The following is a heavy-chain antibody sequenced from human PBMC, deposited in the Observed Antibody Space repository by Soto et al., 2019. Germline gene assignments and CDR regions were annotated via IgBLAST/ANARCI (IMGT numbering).Heavy chain of an antibody. CDR1: GDYIHVGGYY. J-gene: IGHJ5*02. V-gene: IGHV4-30-4*01. Sequence: SETLSLTCSVSGDYIHVGGYYWTWIRQRPGKGLEWMGYIYYTGKTYYTPSLESRLTMSVDRSKNQFSLRLTSVTAADTAVYFCGRDLTSNANCIDPWGQGTLVTVSS. D-gene: IGHD2-2*01. CDR2: IYYTGKT. CDR3: GRDLTSNANCIDP.